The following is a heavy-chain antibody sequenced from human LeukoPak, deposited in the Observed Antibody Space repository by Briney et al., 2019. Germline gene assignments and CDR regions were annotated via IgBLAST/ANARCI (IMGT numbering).Heavy chain of an antibody. J-gene: IGHJ4*02. D-gene: IGHD1-1*01. CDR2: INGGGIST. CDR1: GFTFESYL. Sequence: PGGSLRLSCAASGFTFESYLMTWVRQAPGKGLEWVSSINGGGISTSYADSVKGRFTTSRDNSKTTLFLQMNSLRAEDTGVYYCARQLGYCDSGSCYFEYWGQGTLVAVSS. V-gene: IGHV3-23*01. CDR3: ARQLGYCDSGSCYFEY.